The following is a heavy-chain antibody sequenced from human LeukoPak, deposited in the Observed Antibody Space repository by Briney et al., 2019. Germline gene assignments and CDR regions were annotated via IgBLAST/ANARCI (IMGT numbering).Heavy chain of an antibody. CDR3: ARVGDYDYLSPFDY. CDR2: INEDGTT. J-gene: IGHJ4*02. V-gene: IGHV3-74*01. D-gene: IGHD5-12*01. CDR1: GFTFSDFW. Sequence: GGSLRLSCAASGFTFSDFWMYWVRQAPGKGLVWISNINEDGTTAYADSVKGRFTISRDNAKNSLYLQMNSLRAEDTAVYYCARVGDYDYLSPFDYWGQGTLVTVSS.